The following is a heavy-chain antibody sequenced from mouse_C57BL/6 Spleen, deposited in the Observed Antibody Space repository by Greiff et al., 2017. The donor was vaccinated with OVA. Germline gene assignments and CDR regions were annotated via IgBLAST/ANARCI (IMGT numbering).Heavy chain of an antibody. CDR1: GIDFSRYW. Sequence: GGLVQPGGSLKLSCAASGIDFSRYWMSWVRRAPGTGLEWIGEINPDSSTINYAPSLKDKFIISRDNAKNTLYLQMSKVRSEDTALYYCARPVYDYDVPFAYWGQGTLVTASA. CDR3: ARPVYDYDVPFAY. CDR2: INPDSSTI. J-gene: IGHJ3*01. D-gene: IGHD2-4*01. V-gene: IGHV4-1*01.